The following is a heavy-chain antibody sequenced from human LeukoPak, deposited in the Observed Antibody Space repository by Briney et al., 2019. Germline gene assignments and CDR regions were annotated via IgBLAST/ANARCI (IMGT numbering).Heavy chain of an antibody. CDR3: ARHRGPFDS. CDR2: IYYSGYT. V-gene: IGHV4-59*08. Sequence: SETLSLTCAVSGGSISGYYYSWIRQPPGKGLEWIGYIYYSGYTNYNPSLKSRVTISVDTSKNQFSLKLSSVTAADTAVYFCARHRGPFDSWGQGTLVTVSS. J-gene: IGHJ4*02. CDR1: GGSISGYY. D-gene: IGHD3-10*01.